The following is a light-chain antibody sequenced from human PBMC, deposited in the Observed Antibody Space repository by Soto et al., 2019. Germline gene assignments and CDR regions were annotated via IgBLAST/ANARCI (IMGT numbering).Light chain of an antibody. CDR3: QHYYNYPWT. CDR2: DAS. J-gene: IGKJ1*01. V-gene: IGKV1-5*01. Sequence: DIQVTQSPSSLSASVGDRVSITCLASQSISTWLAWYQQQPGGAPRLLIYDASSLQSGVPSRFSGNGSGTEFTLTISSLQPDDFSSYYCQHYYNYPWTFGQGTKVDIK. CDR1: QSISTW.